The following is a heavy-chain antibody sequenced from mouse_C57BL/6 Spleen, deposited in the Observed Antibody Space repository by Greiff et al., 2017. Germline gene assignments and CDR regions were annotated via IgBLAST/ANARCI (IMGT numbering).Heavy chain of an antibody. CDR3: ARDRPYGSSPY. V-gene: IGHV5-4*01. CDR1: GFTFSSYA. J-gene: IGHJ4*01. CDR2: ISDGGSYT. Sequence: EVKLMESGGGLVKPGGSLKLSCAASGFTFSSYAMSWVRQTPEKRLEWVATISDGGSYTYYPDNVKGRFTISRDNAKNNLYLQMSHLKSEDTAMYYCARDRPYGSSPYWGQGTSVTVSS. D-gene: IGHD1-1*01.